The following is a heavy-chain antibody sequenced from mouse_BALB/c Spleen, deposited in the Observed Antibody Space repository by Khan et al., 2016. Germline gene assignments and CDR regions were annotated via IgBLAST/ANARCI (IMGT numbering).Heavy chain of an antibody. Sequence: VRLQQSGAELVRPGASVKLSCTASGFNVKDAFIHWVKQRPEQGLEWIGRIDPANDDSKYDPKFQGKATITADTSSNTAYLQLSSLTSEDTAVYYWADLGNYWGQGTALTVSS. J-gene: IGHJ2*01. CDR1: GFNVKDAF. V-gene: IGHV14-3*02. CDR2: IDPANDDS. D-gene: IGHD4-1*01. CDR3: ADLGNY.